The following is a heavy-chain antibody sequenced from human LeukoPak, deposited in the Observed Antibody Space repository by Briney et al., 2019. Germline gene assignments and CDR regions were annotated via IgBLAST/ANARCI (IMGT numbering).Heavy chain of an antibody. D-gene: IGHD6-13*01. J-gene: IGHJ4*02. V-gene: IGHV3-21*01. CDR3: ARDSSRSLDY. CDR2: ISSSSSYI. CDR1: GFTFSSYS. Sequence: PGGSLSLSCAASGFTFSSYSMNWVRQAPGKGLEWVSSISSSSSYIYYADSVKGRFTISRDNAKNSLYLQMNSLRAEDTAVYYCARDSSRSLDYWGQGTLVTVSS.